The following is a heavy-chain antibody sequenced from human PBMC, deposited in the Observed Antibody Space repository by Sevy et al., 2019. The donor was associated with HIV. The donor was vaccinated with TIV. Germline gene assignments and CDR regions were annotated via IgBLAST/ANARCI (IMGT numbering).Heavy chain of an antibody. D-gene: IGHD2-15*01. J-gene: IGHJ4*02. CDR3: ARVSGYCSGGSCRSFDY. CDR2: IYPGDSDT. V-gene: IGHV5-51*01. CDR1: GYSFTSYW. Sequence: GESLKISCKGSGYSFTSYWIGWVRQMPGKGLEWMGIIYPGDSDTRYSPSFQGQVTISADKSIGTAYLQWSSLKASDTAMYYCARVSGYCSGGSCRSFDYWGQGTLVTVSS.